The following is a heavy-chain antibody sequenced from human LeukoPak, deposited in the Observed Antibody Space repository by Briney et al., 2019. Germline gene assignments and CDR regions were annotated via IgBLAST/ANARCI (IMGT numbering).Heavy chain of an antibody. V-gene: IGHV3-74*01. Sequence: GGSLRLSCAASGFTFSTYWMHWVRHAPGKGLVWVSRISSDGSSTTYADSVKGRFTISRDNAQNTLYLQMNSLRAEDTAVYYCARVHCDSASYFSYWGLGTLVTVSS. CDR3: ARVHCDSASYFSY. CDR1: GFTFSTYW. CDR2: ISSDGSST. J-gene: IGHJ4*02. D-gene: IGHD3-10*01.